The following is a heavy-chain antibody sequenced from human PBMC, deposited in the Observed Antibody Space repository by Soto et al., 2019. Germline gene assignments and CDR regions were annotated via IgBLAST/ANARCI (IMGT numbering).Heavy chain of an antibody. D-gene: IGHD3-3*01. CDR2: ISAYNGNT. V-gene: IGHV1-18*01. CDR1: GYTFTSYG. CDR3: ARDLRGVARVVTLFDY. Sequence: ASVKVSCKASGYTFTSYGISWVRQAPGQGLEWMGWISAYNGNTNYAQKLQGRVTMTTDTSTSTAYMELRSLRSDDTAVYYCARDLRGVARVVTLFDYWGQGTLVTVSS. J-gene: IGHJ4*02.